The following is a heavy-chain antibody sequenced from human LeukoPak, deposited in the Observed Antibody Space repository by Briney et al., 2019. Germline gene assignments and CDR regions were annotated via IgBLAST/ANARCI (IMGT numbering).Heavy chain of an antibody. J-gene: IGHJ4*02. CDR2: FDPEDGET. V-gene: IGHV1-24*01. CDR1: GYTLTELS. CDR3: ARDRGYSYGKGYFDY. Sequence: ASVKVSCKVSGYTLTELSMHWVRQAPGKGLEWMGGFDPEDGETIYAQKFQGRVTMTRDTSTSTVYMELSSLRSEDTAVYYCARDRGYSYGKGYFDYWGQGTLVTVSS. D-gene: IGHD5-18*01.